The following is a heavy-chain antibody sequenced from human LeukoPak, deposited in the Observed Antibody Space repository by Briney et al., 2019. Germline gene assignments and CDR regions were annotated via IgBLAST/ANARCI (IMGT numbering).Heavy chain of an antibody. D-gene: IGHD2-2*01. CDR3: ARSGPAAGRPDAFDI. CDR2: IYYSGIT. CDR1: GGSISSSSFY. J-gene: IGHJ3*02. V-gene: IGHV4-39*07. Sequence: SETLSLTCTLSGGSISSSSFYWGWIRQPPGKGLECIGTIYYSGITYYKSSLKSRVTISVDTSKNQFSLKLSSVTAADTAVYFCARSGPAAGRPDAFDIWGQGTMVTVSS.